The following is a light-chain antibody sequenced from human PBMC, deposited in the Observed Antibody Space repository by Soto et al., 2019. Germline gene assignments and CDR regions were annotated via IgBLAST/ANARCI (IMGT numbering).Light chain of an antibody. V-gene: IGKV3-11*01. CDR3: QQRTNWPPEYT. CDR2: DAS. CDR1: QSVSTY. J-gene: IGKJ2*01. Sequence: EIVLTQSPATLSLSPGERATLSCRASQSVSTYLAWYQQKPGQAPRLLIYDASNRATGIPARFSGGGSGTDFTLTISSLEPEDFAIYYCQQRTNWPPEYTFGPGTKLQIK.